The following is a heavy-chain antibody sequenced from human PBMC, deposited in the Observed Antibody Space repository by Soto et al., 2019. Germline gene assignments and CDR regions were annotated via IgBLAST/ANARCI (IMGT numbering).Heavy chain of an antibody. CDR2: ISSSSSTI. CDR3: ARSQEAIQLWPTSPEYYGMDV. V-gene: IGHV3-48*02. J-gene: IGHJ6*02. Sequence: GGSLRLSCAASGFTFSSYSMNWVRQAPGKGLEWVSYISSSSSTIYYADSVKGRFTISRDSAKNSLYLQMNSLRDEDTAVYYCARSQEAIQLWPTSPEYYGMDVWGQGTTVTVSS. D-gene: IGHD5-18*01. CDR1: GFTFSSYS.